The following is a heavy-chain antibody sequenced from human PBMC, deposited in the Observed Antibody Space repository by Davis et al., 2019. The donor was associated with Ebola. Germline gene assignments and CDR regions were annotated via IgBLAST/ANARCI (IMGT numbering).Heavy chain of an antibody. Sequence: SETLSLTCTVSGGSISSSSYYWGWIRQPPGKGLEWIGSIYYSGSTYYNPSLKSRVTISVDTSKNQFSLKLSSVTAADTAVYYCARANRGYSYYSYYYYGMDVWGQGTTVTVSS. J-gene: IGHJ6*02. V-gene: IGHV4-39*07. D-gene: IGHD5-18*01. CDR1: GGSISSSSYY. CDR2: IYYSGST. CDR3: ARANRGYSYYSYYYYGMDV.